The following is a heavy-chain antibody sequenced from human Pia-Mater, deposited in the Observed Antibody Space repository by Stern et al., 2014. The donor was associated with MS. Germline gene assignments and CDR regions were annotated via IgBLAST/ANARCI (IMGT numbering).Heavy chain of an antibody. V-gene: IGHV3-30*18. J-gene: IGHJ5*02. CDR3: AKDRQYLTYFFDH. CDR2: VSYDGSNK. CDR1: GFTLGSCA. Sequence: DQLVESGGGVVQPGRPLRLSCVASGFTLGSCAMHWVRQAPGKGLEWVAGVSYDGSNKYYADSVKGRFTISRDNSQNTLYMQMSSLRPEDTAVYYCAKDRQYLTYFFDHWGQGPLVTVSS. D-gene: IGHD2/OR15-2a*01.